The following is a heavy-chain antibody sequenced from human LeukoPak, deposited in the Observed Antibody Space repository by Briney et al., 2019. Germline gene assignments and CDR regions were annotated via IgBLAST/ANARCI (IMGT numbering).Heavy chain of an antibody. Sequence: GGSLRLSCAASGFTFSSYAMNWVRQAPGKGLEWVSGISGSGVSTFYADSVEGRFTISRDNSKNTLYLQMNSLRAEDTAVYYCAKGASTWFYFDYWGQGTLVTVSS. CDR1: GFTFSSYA. CDR3: AKGASTWFYFDY. CDR2: ISGSGVST. D-gene: IGHD6-13*01. J-gene: IGHJ4*02. V-gene: IGHV3-23*01.